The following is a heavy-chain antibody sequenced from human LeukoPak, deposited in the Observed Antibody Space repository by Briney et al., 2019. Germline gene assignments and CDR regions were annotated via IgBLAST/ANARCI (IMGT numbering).Heavy chain of an antibody. J-gene: IGHJ6*02. D-gene: IGHD3-10*01. CDR3: ASLVLYYYGMDV. Sequence: GGSLRLSCEGSGFTFSNYWMGWVRQAPGKGLQWVANIKTDGSEKYYVDSVKGRFTISRDNAKNSLYLQMNSLRAEDTAVYYCASLVLYYYGMDVWGQGTTVTVSS. CDR2: IKTDGSEK. V-gene: IGHV3-7*01. CDR1: GFTFSNYW.